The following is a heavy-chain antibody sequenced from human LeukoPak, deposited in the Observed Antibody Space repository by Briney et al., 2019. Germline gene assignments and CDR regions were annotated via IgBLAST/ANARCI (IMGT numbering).Heavy chain of an antibody. D-gene: IGHD2-15*01. J-gene: IGHJ5*02. V-gene: IGHV4-59*12. Sequence: PSETLSLTCTVSGGSISSYYWSWIRQPPGKGLEWIGYIYYSGSTNYNPSLKSRVTISVDTSKNQFSLKLSSVTAADTAVYYCARGFRGGSWSNWFDPWGQGTLVTVSS. CDR2: IYYSGST. CDR1: GGSISSYY. CDR3: ARGFRGGSWSNWFDP.